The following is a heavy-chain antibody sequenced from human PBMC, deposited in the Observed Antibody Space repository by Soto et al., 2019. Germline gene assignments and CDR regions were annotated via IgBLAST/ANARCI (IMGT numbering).Heavy chain of an antibody. CDR3: ATSVHCSGGSSYSDY. J-gene: IGHJ4*02. CDR2: FDPEDGET. Sequence: GKGLEWMGGFDPEDGETIYAQKSQGRVTMTEDTSTDTAYMELSSLRSEDTAVYYCATSVHCSGGSSYSDYWGQGTLVTVSS. V-gene: IGHV1-24*01. D-gene: IGHD2-15*01.